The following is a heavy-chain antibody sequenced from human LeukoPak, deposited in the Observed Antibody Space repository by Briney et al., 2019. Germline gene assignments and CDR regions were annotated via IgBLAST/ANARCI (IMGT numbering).Heavy chain of an antibody. CDR1: GGTFSSYA. J-gene: IGHJ6*02. Sequence: SVEVSCKASGGTFSSYAISWVRQAPGQGLEWMGRIIPIFGIANYAQKFQGRVTITADKSTSTAYMELSSLRSEDTAVYYCARPTLRFLEWFPRPLYYYGMDVWGQGTTVTVSS. V-gene: IGHV1-69*04. CDR3: ARPTLRFLEWFPRPLYYYGMDV. CDR2: IIPIFGIA. D-gene: IGHD3-3*01.